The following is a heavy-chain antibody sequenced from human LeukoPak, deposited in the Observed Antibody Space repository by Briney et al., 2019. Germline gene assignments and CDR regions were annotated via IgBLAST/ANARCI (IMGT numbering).Heavy chain of an antibody. V-gene: IGHV1-2*02. Sequence: GASVKVSCKASGYTFTGYYMHWVRQAPGQGLEWMGWINPNSGGTNYAQKFQGRVTMTRDTSISTAYMELSRLRSDDTAVYHCARGGQDIVVEDAFDIWGQGTMVTVSS. CDR2: INPNSGGT. CDR3: ARGGQDIVVEDAFDI. J-gene: IGHJ3*02. D-gene: IGHD2-15*01. CDR1: GYTFTGYY.